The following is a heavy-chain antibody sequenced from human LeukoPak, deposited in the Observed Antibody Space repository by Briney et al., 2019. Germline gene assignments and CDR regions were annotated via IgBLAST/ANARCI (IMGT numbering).Heavy chain of an antibody. D-gene: IGHD5-18*01. CDR2: ISGSGGST. J-gene: IGHJ4*02. V-gene: IGHV3-23*01. CDR1: GFTCSSYS. CDR3: AKTFSTSRGVQPWLPFGY. Sequence: PGGSLRLSCAASGFTCSSYSMNWVHQAPGKELEWVSAISGSGGSTYYADSVKGRFTISRDNSKNTLYLQMNSLRAEDTAVYYCAKTFSTSRGVQPWLPFGYWGQGTLVTVSS.